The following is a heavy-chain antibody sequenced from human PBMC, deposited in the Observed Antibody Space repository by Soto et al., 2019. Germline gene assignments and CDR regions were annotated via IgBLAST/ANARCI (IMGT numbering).Heavy chain of an antibody. D-gene: IGHD6-13*01. J-gene: IGHJ4*02. V-gene: IGHV3-23*01. Sequence: GGSLRLSCAASGFTFSSYAMSWVRQAPGKGLEWVSAISGSGGSTYYADSVKGRFTISRDNSKNTLYLQMNSLRAEDTAVYYCAKDGGSWYAIKAYYFDYWGQGTLVTVSS. CDR1: GFTFSSYA. CDR3: AKDGGSWYAIKAYYFDY. CDR2: ISGSGGST.